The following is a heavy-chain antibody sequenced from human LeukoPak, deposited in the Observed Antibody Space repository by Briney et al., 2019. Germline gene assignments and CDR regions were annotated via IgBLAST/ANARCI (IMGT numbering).Heavy chain of an antibody. J-gene: IGHJ5*02. CDR1: GGTFSSYA. Sequence: SVKVSCKASGGTFSSYAISWVRQAPGQGLEWMGRVIPILGIANYAQKFQGRVTITADKSTSTAYMELSSLRSEDTAVYYCAGVPGVTLWFDPWGQGTLVTVSS. CDR3: AGVPGVTLWFDP. CDR2: VIPILGIA. V-gene: IGHV1-69*04. D-gene: IGHD3-10*01.